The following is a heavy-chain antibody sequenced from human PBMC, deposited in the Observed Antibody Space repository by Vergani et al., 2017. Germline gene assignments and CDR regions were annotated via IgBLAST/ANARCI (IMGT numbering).Heavy chain of an antibody. V-gene: IGHV4-30-4*08. CDR3: ARGRGDYVYWFDP. D-gene: IGHD4-17*01. Sequence: QVQLQESGPGLVKPSQTLSLTCTVSGGSISSGDYYWSWIRQPPGKGLEWIGYIYYSGINYYNPSLKSRVTISVDTSKNQFSLKLSSVTAADTAVYYCARGRGDYVYWFDPWSQGTLVTVS. J-gene: IGHJ5*02. CDR1: GGSISSGDYY. CDR2: IYYSGIN.